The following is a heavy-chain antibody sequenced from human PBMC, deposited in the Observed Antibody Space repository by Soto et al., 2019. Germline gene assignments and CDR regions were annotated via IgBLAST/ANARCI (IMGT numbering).Heavy chain of an antibody. V-gene: IGHV3-23*01. CDR3: AKENDD. Sequence: EVQLLESGGGLVXPGGSXXLSCAASGFXXXXXDMSWVRQAPGKGLEWVSTISGSTGSTYYADSVKGRFTISRDSSKSTLYLQMDSLRAEDTAVYYCAKENDDWGQGTLVTVSS. J-gene: IGHJ4*02. CDR2: ISGSTGST. CDR1: GFXXXXXD.